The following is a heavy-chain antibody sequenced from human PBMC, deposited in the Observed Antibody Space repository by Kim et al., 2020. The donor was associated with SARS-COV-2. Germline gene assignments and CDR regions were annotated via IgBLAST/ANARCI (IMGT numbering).Heavy chain of an antibody. J-gene: IGHJ6*02. CDR1: GYTFTSYA. D-gene: IGHD1-26*01. V-gene: IGHV1-3*01. CDR3: ARVGTSGSYWAIPSTPLYGMDV. Sequence: ASVKVSCKASGYTFTSYAMHWVRQAPGQRLEWMGWINAGNGNTKYSQKFQGRVTITRDTSASTAYMELSSLRSEDTAVYYCARVGTSGSYWAIPSTPLYGMDVWGQGTTVTVSS. CDR2: INAGNGNT.